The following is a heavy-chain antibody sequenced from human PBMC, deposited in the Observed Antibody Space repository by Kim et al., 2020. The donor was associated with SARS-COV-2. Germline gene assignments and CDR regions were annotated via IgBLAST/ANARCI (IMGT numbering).Heavy chain of an antibody. CDR1: GFTFSSYW. Sequence: GGSLRLSCAASGFTFSSYWMSWVRQAPGKGLEWVANIKQDGSEKYYVDSGKGRFTISRDNAKNSLYLQMNSLRAEDTAVYYCARGGPRGSYAFDIWGQGTMVTVSS. V-gene: IGHV3-7*04. D-gene: IGHD1-26*01. J-gene: IGHJ3*02. CDR3: ARGGPRGSYAFDI. CDR2: IKQDGSEK.